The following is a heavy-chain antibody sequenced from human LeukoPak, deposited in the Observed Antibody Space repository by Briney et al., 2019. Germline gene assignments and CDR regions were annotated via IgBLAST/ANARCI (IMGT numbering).Heavy chain of an antibody. J-gene: IGHJ5*02. Sequence: SETLSLTCTVSGGSISSSSYYWGWIRQPPGKGLEWTGSIYYSGSTYYNPSLKSRVTISVDTSKNQFSLKLSSVTAADTAVYYCARQKSRDIVVVVAARGYNWFDPWGQGTLVTVSS. CDR3: ARQKSRDIVVVVAARGYNWFDP. CDR2: IYYSGST. CDR1: GGSISSSSYY. V-gene: IGHV4-39*01. D-gene: IGHD2-15*01.